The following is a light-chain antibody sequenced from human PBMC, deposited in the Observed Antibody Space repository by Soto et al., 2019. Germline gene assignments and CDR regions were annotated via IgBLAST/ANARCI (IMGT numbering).Light chain of an antibody. J-gene: IGLJ3*02. V-gene: IGLV2-8*01. CDR2: EVS. CDR1: SSDIGGYDY. Sequence: QSALTQPPSASGSPGQSVTISCTGTSSDIGGYDYVSRYQQHPGKAPKLIIYEVSKRPSGVPDRFSGSKSGNTASLTVSGLQAEDEADYYCSSYAGSNNLVFAGGTKLTV. CDR3: SSYAGSNNLV.